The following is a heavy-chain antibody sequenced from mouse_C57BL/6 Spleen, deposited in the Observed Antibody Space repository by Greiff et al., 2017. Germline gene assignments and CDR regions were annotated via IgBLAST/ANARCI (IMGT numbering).Heavy chain of an antibody. J-gene: IGHJ2*01. CDR2: IRLKSDNYAT. CDR3: TDGLLYFDY. Sequence: EVQLVESGGGLVQPGGSMKLSCVASGFTFSNYWMNWVRQSPEKGLEWVAQIRLKSDNYATHYAESVKGRFTISRDDSKSSVYLQMNNLRAEDTGIYYCTDGLLYFDYWGQGTTLTVSS. D-gene: IGHD3-1*01. V-gene: IGHV6-3*01. CDR1: GFTFSNYW.